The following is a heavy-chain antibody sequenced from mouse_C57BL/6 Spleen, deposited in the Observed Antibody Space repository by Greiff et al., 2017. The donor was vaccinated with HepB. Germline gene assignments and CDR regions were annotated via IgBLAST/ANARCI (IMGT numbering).Heavy chain of an antibody. CDR3: ARERNYDYNFDY. CDR1: GYTFTSYW. CDR2: INPSNGGT. Sequence: VQLQQPGTELVKPGASVKLSCKASGYTFTSYWMHWVKQRPGQGLAWIGNINPSNGGTNYNEKFKSKATLTVDKSSSTAYMQLSSLTSEDSAVYYCARERNYDYNFDYWGQGTTLTVSS. D-gene: IGHD2-4*01. V-gene: IGHV1-53*01. J-gene: IGHJ2*01.